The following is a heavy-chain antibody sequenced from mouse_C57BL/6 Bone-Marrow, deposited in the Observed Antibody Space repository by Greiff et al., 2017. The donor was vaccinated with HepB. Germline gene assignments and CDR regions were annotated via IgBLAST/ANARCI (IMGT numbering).Heavy chain of an antibody. CDR2: IRNKANNHAT. CDR1: GFTFSDAW. J-gene: IGHJ4*01. D-gene: IGHD2-3*01. CDR3: TRSYDGYLSYYAMDY. Sequence: EVKVEESGGGLVQPGGSMKLSCAASGFTFSDAWMDWVRQSPEKGLEWVAEIRNKANNHATYYAESVKGRFTISRDDSKSSVYLQMNSLRAEDTGIYYFTRSYDGYLSYYAMDYWGQGTSVTVSS. V-gene: IGHV6-6*01.